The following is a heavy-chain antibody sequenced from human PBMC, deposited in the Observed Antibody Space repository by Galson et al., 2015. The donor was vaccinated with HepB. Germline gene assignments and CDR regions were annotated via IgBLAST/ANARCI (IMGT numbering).Heavy chain of an antibody. Sequence: QSGAEVKKPGESLKISCKGSGYSFTSYWIGWVRQMPGKGLEWMGIIYPGDSDTRYSPSFQGQVTISADKSISTAYLQWSSLKASDTAMYYCARAAYGSGSYYGYYFDYWGQGTLVTVSS. V-gene: IGHV5-51*01. CDR1: GYSFTSYW. CDR3: ARAAYGSGSYYGYYFDY. CDR2: IYPGDSDT. J-gene: IGHJ4*02. D-gene: IGHD3-10*01.